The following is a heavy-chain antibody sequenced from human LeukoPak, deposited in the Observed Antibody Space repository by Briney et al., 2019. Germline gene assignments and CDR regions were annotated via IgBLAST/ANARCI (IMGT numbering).Heavy chain of an antibody. CDR3: ARRGSCSSTSCRADFDY. CDR2: IYYSGST. V-gene: IGHV4-39*01. Sequence: KPSETLSLTCTVSGGSISSSSYYWGWIPQPPGEGLGWIGGIYYSGSTYYNPSLKSRVTISVDTSKNQFSLKLSSVTAADTAVYYCARRGSCSSTSCRADFDYWGQGTLVTVSS. J-gene: IGHJ4*02. CDR1: GGSISSSSYY. D-gene: IGHD2-2*01.